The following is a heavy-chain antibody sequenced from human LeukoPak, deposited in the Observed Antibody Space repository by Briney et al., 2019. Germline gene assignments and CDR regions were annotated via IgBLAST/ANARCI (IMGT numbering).Heavy chain of an antibody. CDR3: ARVFYSNYQSYYYGMDV. CDR2: INHNGNVN. V-gene: IGHV3-7*01. CDR1: GFTFSSYW. Sequence: PGGSLRLSCAASGFTFSSYWMNWARQAPGKGLEWVASINHNGNVNYYVDSVKGRFTISRDSAKNSLYLQMNSLRAEDTAVYYCARVFYSNYQSYYYGMDVWGQGTTVTVSS. J-gene: IGHJ6*02. D-gene: IGHD4-11*01.